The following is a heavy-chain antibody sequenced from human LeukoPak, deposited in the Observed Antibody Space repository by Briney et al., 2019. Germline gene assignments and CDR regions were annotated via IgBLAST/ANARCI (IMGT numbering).Heavy chain of an antibody. CDR2: MNPNSGNT. D-gene: IGHD2-2*01. CDR1: GYTFTSYD. J-gene: IGHJ4*02. Sequence: GASVKVFCKASGYTFTSYDINWVRQATGQGLEWMGWMNPNSGNTGYAQKFQGRVTMTRNTSISTAYMELSSLRSEDTAVYYCARGSRIRLANNSRYCSSTSCFVYYFDYWGQGTLVTVSS. V-gene: IGHV1-8*01. CDR3: ARGSRIRLANNSRYCSSTSCFVYYFDY.